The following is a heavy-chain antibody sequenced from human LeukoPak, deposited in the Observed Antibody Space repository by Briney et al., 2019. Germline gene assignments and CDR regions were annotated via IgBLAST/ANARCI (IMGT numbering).Heavy chain of an antibody. V-gene: IGHV4-39*07. CDR1: GGSFSSYS. CDR3: V. CDR2: AYYSGST. J-gene: IGHJ6*03. Sequence: SETLSLTCAVYGGSFSSYSWGWIRQPPGKGLEWIGSAYYSGSTYYNPSLKSRVTISVDTSKNQFSLNRISVTAADTAYYMDVWGKRTTVTGSS.